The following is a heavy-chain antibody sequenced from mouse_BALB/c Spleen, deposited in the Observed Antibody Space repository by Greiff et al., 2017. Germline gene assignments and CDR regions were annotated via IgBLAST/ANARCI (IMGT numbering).Heavy chain of an antibody. V-gene: IGHV5-12-2*01. CDR2: ISNGGGST. CDR1: GFTFSSYT. CDR3: ARHRPLAY. Sequence: EVQGVESGGGLVQPGGSLKLSCAASGFTFSSYTMSWVRQTPEKRLEWVAYISNGGGSTYYPDTVKGRFTISRDNAKNTLYLQMSSLKSEDTAMYYCARHRPLAYWGQGTLVTVSA. J-gene: IGHJ3*01.